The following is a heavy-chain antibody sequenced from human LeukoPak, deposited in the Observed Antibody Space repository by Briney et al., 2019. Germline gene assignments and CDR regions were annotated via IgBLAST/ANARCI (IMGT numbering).Heavy chain of an antibody. CDR3: ATAATVDY. Sequence: GGSLRLSCAASGFTVSSNYMSWVRQAPGKGLEWVSMIYSGGSTYYADSVKGRFTISRDNAKNSLYLQMNSLRAEDTAVYYCATAATVDYWGQGTLVTVSS. V-gene: IGHV3-66*01. CDR1: GFTVSSNY. CDR2: IYSGGST. D-gene: IGHD1-26*01. J-gene: IGHJ4*02.